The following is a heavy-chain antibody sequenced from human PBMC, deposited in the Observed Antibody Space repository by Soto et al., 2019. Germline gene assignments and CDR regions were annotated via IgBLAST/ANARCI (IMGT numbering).Heavy chain of an antibody. J-gene: IGHJ4*02. CDR1: GLTFTSYA. V-gene: IGHV3-30-3*01. Sequence: QVHLVESGGGVVQAGRSLRLSCTASGLTFTSYAIHWVRQAPGKGLEGVSLISEDGGNQYFAESVRGRFLISRDNSKNTVYLQMNSLRPEDTAVYFCARRLTSTVSALGYWGQGTLVTVS. D-gene: IGHD6-19*01. CDR3: ARRLTSTVSALGY. CDR2: ISEDGGNQ.